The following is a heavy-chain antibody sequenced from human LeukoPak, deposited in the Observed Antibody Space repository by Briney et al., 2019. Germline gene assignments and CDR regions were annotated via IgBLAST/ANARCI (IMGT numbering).Heavy chain of an antibody. CDR3: ARDRQYASGSPIDY. Sequence: PGRSLRLSCAASGFTFSSYGVHWVRQAPGKGLEWVAVISYDGSNKYDADSVKGRFTISRDNAKNSLYLQMNSLRAEDTAVYYCARDRQYASGSPIDYWGQGTLVTVSS. CDR1: GFTFSSYG. CDR2: ISYDGSNK. J-gene: IGHJ4*02. V-gene: IGHV3-30*03. D-gene: IGHD3-10*01.